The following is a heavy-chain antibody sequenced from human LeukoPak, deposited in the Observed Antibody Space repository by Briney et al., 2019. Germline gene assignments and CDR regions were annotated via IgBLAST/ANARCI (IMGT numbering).Heavy chain of an antibody. Sequence: GESLKISCKGSGYSFTTYWIGWVRQMPGKGLEWMGIIYPGDSDTRYSPSFQGQVTISADKSISTAYLQWSSLKASDTAMYYCAKRRGYSGYDYVAFDIWGQGTMVTVSS. D-gene: IGHD5-12*01. CDR2: IYPGDSDT. J-gene: IGHJ3*02. CDR3: AKRRGYSGYDYVAFDI. V-gene: IGHV5-51*01. CDR1: GYSFTTYW.